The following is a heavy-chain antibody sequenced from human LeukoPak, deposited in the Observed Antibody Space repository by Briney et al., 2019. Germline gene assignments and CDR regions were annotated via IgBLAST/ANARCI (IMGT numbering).Heavy chain of an antibody. CDR2: TSSDLNVK. V-gene: IGHV3-30*03. CDR1: GFTFSNYN. D-gene: IGHD3-10*01. Sequence: QPGGSLRLSCAASGFTFSNYNMNWVRQAPGKGLEWVAVTSSDLNVKLYADSVKGRFTISRDNSRSTLYLQMNSLRPEDTAIYYCAREGYYGSGSPPSLYFDYWGQGTLVTVSS. CDR3: AREGYYGSGSPPSLYFDY. J-gene: IGHJ4*02.